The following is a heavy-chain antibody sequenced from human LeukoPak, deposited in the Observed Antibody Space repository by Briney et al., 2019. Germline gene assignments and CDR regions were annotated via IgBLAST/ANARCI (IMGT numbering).Heavy chain of an antibody. CDR1: GFTFTSSA. Sequence: SVKVSCKASGFTFTSSAMQWVRQARGQRLEWIGWIVVGSGNTNYAQKFQERVTITRDMSTSTAYMELSSLRSGDTAVYYCARDSGAGYSRIDEGWGQGTLVTVSS. CDR3: ARDSGAGYSRIDEG. V-gene: IGHV1-58*02. J-gene: IGHJ4*02. D-gene: IGHD6-13*01. CDR2: IVVGSGNT.